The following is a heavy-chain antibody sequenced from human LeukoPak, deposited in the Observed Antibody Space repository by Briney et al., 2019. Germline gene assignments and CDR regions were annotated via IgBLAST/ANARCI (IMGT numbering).Heavy chain of an antibody. Sequence: GGSLRLSCAASGFAFSDFYMSWIRQAPGKGLEWVSYISSSATNIYYADSVKGRSTISRDDAKKSLYLQMNSLRAEDTAVYYCQAAVATKYYFDYWGQGTLVTVSS. V-gene: IGHV3-11*01. CDR2: ISSSATNI. J-gene: IGHJ4*02. CDR3: QAAVATKYYFDY. CDR1: GFAFSDFY. D-gene: IGHD5-12*01.